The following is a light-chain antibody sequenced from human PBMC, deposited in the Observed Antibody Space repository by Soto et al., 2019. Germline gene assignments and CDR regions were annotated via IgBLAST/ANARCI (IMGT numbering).Light chain of an antibody. Sequence: QAVLTQPASVSGSPGQAITISCSGTSSDVGAFNYVSWYQQHPGKAPKLMIYDVSNRPSGVSNRFSGSKSGNTASLTISGLQAEDEAEYYCSSYTIINPTACAVGTGTKVTV. CDR1: SSDVGAFNY. V-gene: IGLV2-14*03. CDR2: DVS. J-gene: IGLJ1*01. CDR3: SSYTIINPTACA.